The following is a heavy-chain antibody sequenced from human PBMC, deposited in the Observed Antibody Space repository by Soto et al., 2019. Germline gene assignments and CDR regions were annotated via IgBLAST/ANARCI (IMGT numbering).Heavy chain of an antibody. D-gene: IGHD3-16*01. V-gene: IGHV4-34*01. CDR3: ARLRGFDY. CDR1: GGSFSGYY. CDR2: INHSGST. Sequence: QVQLQQWGAGLLKPSETLSLTCAVYGGSFSGYYWSWIRQPPGKGLEWIGEINHSGSTNYNPSLKSRVTISVDTSKNQFSLKLSSVTAADTAVYYCARLRGFDYWGQGTLVTVSS. J-gene: IGHJ4*02.